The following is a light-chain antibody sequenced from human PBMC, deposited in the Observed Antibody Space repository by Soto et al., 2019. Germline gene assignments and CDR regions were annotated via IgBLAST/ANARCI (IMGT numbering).Light chain of an antibody. CDR1: SSNIGTSS. CDR2: TTN. J-gene: IGLJ1*01. V-gene: IGLV1-44*01. CDR3: AAWDASLNGHV. Sequence: QSVLTQPHSASGTPGQRVTISCSGSSSNIGTSSVHWFQQLPGTAPKLLISTTNQRPSGVPERFSGSKSGTSASLAISGLQFEDEADYYWAAWDASLNGHVFGTGTKVTVL.